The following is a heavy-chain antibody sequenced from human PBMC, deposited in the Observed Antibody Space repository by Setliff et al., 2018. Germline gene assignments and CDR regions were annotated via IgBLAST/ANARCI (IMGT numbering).Heavy chain of an antibody. V-gene: IGHV4-38-2*01. CDR1: GISISSGHY. CDR3: RQAVVGRDVFDI. Sequence: SETLSLTCGVSGISISSGHYWGWIRQPPGKGLAWIATIYHKGRTYYNPSLDSRVTISVDTSKKQFSLTLTSVTAADTALYYCRQAVVGRDVFDIWGQGTVVTVSS. J-gene: IGHJ3*02. CDR2: IYHKGRT. D-gene: IGHD1-1*01.